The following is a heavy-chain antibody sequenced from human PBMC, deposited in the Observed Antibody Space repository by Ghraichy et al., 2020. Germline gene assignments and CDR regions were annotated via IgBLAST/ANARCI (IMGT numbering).Heavy chain of an antibody. D-gene: IGHD1-14*01. CDR3: ARNLGLWPIDY. CDR1: GGSISSYY. V-gene: IGHV4-59*08. CDR2: IFYSGST. Sequence: SETLSLTCTVSGGSISSYYWSWIRQPPGKGLEWIGYIFYSGSTNYNPSLKSRVTISVDTSKNQFSLKLSSVTAADTAVYYCARNLGLWPIDYWGQGTLVTVSS. J-gene: IGHJ4*02.